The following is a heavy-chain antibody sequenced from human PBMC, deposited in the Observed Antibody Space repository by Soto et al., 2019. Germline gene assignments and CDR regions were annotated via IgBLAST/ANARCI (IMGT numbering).Heavy chain of an antibody. Sequence: LSLTCTVSGGSISSYYWSWIRQPPGKGLEWIGYIYYSGSTNYNPSLKSRVTISVDTPKNQFSLKLSSVTAADTAVYYCARDRAAMVRGDPDYYYYYGMDVWGQGTTVTVSS. CDR3: ARDRAAMVRGDPDYYYYYGMDV. CDR2: IYYSGST. D-gene: IGHD3-10*01. J-gene: IGHJ6*02. V-gene: IGHV4-59*01. CDR1: GGSISSYY.